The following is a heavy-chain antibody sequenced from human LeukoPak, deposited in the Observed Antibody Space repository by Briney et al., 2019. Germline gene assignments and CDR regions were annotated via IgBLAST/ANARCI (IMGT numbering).Heavy chain of an antibody. CDR3: ARDLRTPSSPLSP. D-gene: IGHD2-2*01. CDR2: ISSSSTTT. V-gene: IGHV3-48*01. CDR1: GFTFSSYS. Sequence: PGGSLRLSCAASGFTFSSYSMNWVRQAPGKGLEWVSYISSSSTTTSYSHSVKGRFTISRDNAKNSLYLQMNSLRAEDTAVYYCARDLRTPSSPLSPWGQGTLVTVSS. J-gene: IGHJ4*02.